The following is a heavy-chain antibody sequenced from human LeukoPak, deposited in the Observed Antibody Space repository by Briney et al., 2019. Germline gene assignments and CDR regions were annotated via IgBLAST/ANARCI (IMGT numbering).Heavy chain of an antibody. CDR2: INHSGST. CDR3: ARTDDYVRFDP. J-gene: IGHJ5*02. D-gene: IGHD4-17*01. V-gene: IGHV4-34*01. CDR1: GGSFSGYY. Sequence: PSETLSLTCAVYGGSFSGYYWSWIRQPPGKGLEWIGEINHSGSTNYNPSPKSRVTISVDTSKNQFSLKLSSVTAADTAVYYCARTDDYVRFDPWGQGTLVTVSS.